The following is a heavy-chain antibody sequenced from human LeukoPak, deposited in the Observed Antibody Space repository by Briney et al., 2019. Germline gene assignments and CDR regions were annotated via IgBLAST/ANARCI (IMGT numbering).Heavy chain of an antibody. Sequence: SETLSLTCTVSGVSISSYYWSWIRQPPGKGLEWIGYIYYSGSTNYNPSLKSRVTISVDTSKNQFSLKLSSVTAADTAVYYCARREDSSGYGWAFDIWGQGTMVTVSS. CDR1: GVSISSYY. J-gene: IGHJ3*02. V-gene: IGHV4-59*01. CDR3: ARREDSSGYGWAFDI. D-gene: IGHD3-22*01. CDR2: IYYSGST.